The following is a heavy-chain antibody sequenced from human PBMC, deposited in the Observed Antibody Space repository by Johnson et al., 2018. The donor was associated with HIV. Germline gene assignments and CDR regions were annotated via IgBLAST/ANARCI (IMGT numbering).Heavy chain of an antibody. CDR2: IWYDGSNN. V-gene: IGHV3-33*01. J-gene: IGHJ3*02. CDR1: GFSFSSYG. D-gene: IGHD6-19*01. Sequence: QVQLVESGGGVVQPGRSLRLSCAASGFSFSSYGMHWVRQAPGKGLEWVAVIWYDGSNNYYADSVKGRLTISRNNSKNTPYLQLSSLRAEDTAVYYCARDRPTGLIAVAGRNAFDIWGQGSMVTFSS. CDR3: ARDRPTGLIAVAGRNAFDI.